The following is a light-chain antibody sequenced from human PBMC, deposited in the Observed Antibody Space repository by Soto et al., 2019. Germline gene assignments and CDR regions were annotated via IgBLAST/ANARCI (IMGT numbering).Light chain of an antibody. V-gene: IGKV1-39*01. CDR3: QQSHSPPRT. Sequence: DIQVTQSPSSLSASIGDRVTITCRASQIISNYLNWYQQKPGKAPQLLIYAASTLKSGVPSRFSGSGSGTEFTLTINGLQPEDFATYFCQQSHSPPRTFGQGTRVEIK. CDR1: QIISNY. CDR2: AAS. J-gene: IGKJ1*01.